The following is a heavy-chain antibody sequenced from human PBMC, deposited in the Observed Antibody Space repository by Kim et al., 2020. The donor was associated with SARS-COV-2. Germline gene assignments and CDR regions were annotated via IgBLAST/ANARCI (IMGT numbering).Heavy chain of an antibody. CDR3: AAFDPRQSDDYVDY. CDR2: IVVGSGNT. CDR1: GFTFTSSA. J-gene: IGHJ4*02. V-gene: IGHV1-58*01. Sequence: SVKVSCKASGFTFTSSAVQWVRQARGQRLEWIGWIVVGSGNTNYAQKFQERVTITRDMSTSTAYMELSSLRSEDTAVYYCAAFDPRQSDDYVDYWGQGTLVTVSS.